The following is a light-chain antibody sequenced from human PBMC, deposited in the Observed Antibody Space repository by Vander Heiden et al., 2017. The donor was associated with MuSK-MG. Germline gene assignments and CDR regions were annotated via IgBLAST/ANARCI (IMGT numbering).Light chain of an antibody. CDR3: QQDYGAHT. V-gene: IGKV4-1*01. J-gene: IGKJ2*01. CDR2: WAS. Sequence: DIVLTQSPDSLAVSLGERATIHCKSSQNVLYSVNNKNSLAWYQQKPGQPPKLLIYWASTRESGVPDRFSGSGSGTDFTLTSNSLQAEDVAVYYWQQDYGAHTFGQGTKMEIK. CDR1: QNVLYSVNNKNS.